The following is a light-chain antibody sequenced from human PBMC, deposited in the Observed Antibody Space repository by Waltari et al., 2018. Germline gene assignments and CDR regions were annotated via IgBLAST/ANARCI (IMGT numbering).Light chain of an antibody. Sequence: ELVMTQSPATLSVSPGERASLSCRPSQSASTSLAWYQQTPGQAPRLLIYRASTRAAGIPDRFSGSGSGTELTLTISSLQSEDSAIYYCQQYNIWPWTFGQGTKVDIK. V-gene: IGKV3-15*01. CDR1: QSASTS. CDR3: QQYNIWPWT. CDR2: RAS. J-gene: IGKJ1*01.